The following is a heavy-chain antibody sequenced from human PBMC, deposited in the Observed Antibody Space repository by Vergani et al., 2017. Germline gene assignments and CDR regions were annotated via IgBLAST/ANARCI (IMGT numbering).Heavy chain of an antibody. D-gene: IGHD2-8*02. J-gene: IGHJ5*02. CDR2: IDEYGNRA. Sequence: EVKLVESGGGSVQSGGSLRLSCVASGFSFNTYWMNWVRQVPGKGLMWVARIDEYGNRATYGDFETGRFTISRDNAKNTVFLQMNNLRADDAGVYYCVQPEYCTGIACNTRFDAWGQGALVTVSS. CDR1: GFSFNTYW. CDR3: VQPEYCTGIACNTRFDA. V-gene: IGHV3-74*03.